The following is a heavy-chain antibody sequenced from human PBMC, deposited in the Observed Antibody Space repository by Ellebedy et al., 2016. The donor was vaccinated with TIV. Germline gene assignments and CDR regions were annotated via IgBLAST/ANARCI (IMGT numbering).Heavy chain of an antibody. CDR2: ISGSGGST. CDR1: GFTFSSYA. CDR3: ALDDDSSGSFDP. Sequence: GESLKISCAASGFTFSSYAMSWVRQAPGKGLEWVPAISGSGGSTYYADSVKGRFTISRDNSKNTLYLQMNSLRAEDTAVYYCALDDDSSGSFDPWGQGTLVTVSS. J-gene: IGHJ5*02. V-gene: IGHV3-23*01. D-gene: IGHD3-22*01.